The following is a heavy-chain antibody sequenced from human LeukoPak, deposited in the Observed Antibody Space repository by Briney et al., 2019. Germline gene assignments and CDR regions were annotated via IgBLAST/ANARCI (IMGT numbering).Heavy chain of an antibody. CDR3: ARDLYGYASDWYGGYYFDY. J-gene: IGHJ4*02. CDR1: GGSITGYY. CDR2: IYSSGTT. D-gene: IGHD2-2*01. Sequence: PSETLSLTCTVSGGSITGYYWSWIRQPAGKGLESMGRIYSSGTTNYNPSLKSRVTMSVDRSKNQFSLNLDSATAADTALYHCARDLYGYASDWYGGYYFDYWGQGTLVTVSS. V-gene: IGHV4-4*07.